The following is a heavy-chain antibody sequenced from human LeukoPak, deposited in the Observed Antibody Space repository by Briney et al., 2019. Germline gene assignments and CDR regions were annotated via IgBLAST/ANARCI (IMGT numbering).Heavy chain of an antibody. CDR3: ASGGIRGSTGDY. D-gene: IGHD3-9*01. J-gene: IGHJ4*02. Sequence: GGSLRLSCAASGFTFSSYSMNWVRQAPGKGLEWVSSISSSSSYIYYADSVKGRFTISRDNAKNSLYLQMNSMRAEDTAVYYCASGGIRGSTGDYWGQGTLVTVSS. V-gene: IGHV3-21*01. CDR1: GFTFSSYS. CDR2: ISSSSSYI.